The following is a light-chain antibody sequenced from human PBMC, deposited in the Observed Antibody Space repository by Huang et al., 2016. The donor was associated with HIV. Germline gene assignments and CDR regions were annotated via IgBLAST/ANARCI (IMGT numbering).Light chain of an antibody. Sequence: EVVLTQSPATLSLSPGERATLSCRASQTISSYLDWYQPNPGQHPMLLIYDTSKRATGIPASFSGSGSVPDFTLTISSLEPEYFAVYYCHQRAGWPLFGGGTKVEIK. V-gene: IGKV3-11*01. CDR1: QTISSY. J-gene: IGKJ4*02. CDR3: HQRAGWPL. CDR2: DTS.